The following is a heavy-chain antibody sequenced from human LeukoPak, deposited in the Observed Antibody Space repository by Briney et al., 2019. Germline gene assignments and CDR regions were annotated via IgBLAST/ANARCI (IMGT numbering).Heavy chain of an antibody. Sequence: GGSLRLSCAASGFTFSSYGMHWVRQAPGKGLQWVTFIRYDGSNKHYADSVKGRFNISRDNSKNTLYLQMNSLRAEDTAVYYCAKDTPAYDSSGYYYPYLDCWGQGTLVTVSS. J-gene: IGHJ4*02. CDR1: GFTFSSYG. CDR3: AKDTPAYDSSGYYYPYLDC. D-gene: IGHD3-22*01. CDR2: IRYDGSNK. V-gene: IGHV3-30*02.